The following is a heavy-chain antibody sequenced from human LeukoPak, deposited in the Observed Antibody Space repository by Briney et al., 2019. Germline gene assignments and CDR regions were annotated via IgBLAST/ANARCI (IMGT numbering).Heavy chain of an antibody. J-gene: IGHJ6*03. D-gene: IGHD3-9*01. Sequence: PGGSLRLSCAASGFTFDDYAMHWVRQAPGKGLEWVSGISWNSGSIGYADSVKGRFTISRDNAKNSLYLQMNSLRAEDMAVYYCAGGDFDWPYYMDVWGKGTTVTVSS. CDR3: AGGDFDWPYYMDV. CDR1: GFTFDDYA. CDR2: ISWNSGSI. V-gene: IGHV3-9*03.